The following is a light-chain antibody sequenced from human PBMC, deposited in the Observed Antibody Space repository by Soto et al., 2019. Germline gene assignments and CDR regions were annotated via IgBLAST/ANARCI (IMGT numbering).Light chain of an antibody. V-gene: IGKV3-20*01. CDR2: GAS. CDR1: QSVSSSY. Sequence: EIVLTQSPGTLSLSPGERATLSCRASQSVSSSYLAWYQQKPGQAPRLLIFGASGRATGVPDRFSGSGSGTDFALIISRLEPEDFVVYYCQQYGSSQWNFGKGTKVDIK. J-gene: IGKJ1*01. CDR3: QQYGSSQWN.